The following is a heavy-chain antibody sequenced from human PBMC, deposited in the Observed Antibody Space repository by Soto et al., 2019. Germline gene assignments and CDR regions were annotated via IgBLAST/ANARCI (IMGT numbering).Heavy chain of an antibody. V-gene: IGHV1-69*06. Sequence: QVWLVQSGAEVKKPGSSVKVSCKASGGTFSSSALNWVRQAPGQGLEWMGGIIPMLGTANYAQKFQGRVTITADKSTKTAYMELSSLRSEDTAVYYCTRGVPSNAYFDYWGQGTLVTVSS. D-gene: IGHD3-10*01. CDR1: GGTFSSSA. J-gene: IGHJ4*02. CDR2: IIPMLGTA. CDR3: TRGVPSNAYFDY.